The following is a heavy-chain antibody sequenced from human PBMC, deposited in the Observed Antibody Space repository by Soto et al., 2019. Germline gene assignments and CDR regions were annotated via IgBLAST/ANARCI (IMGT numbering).Heavy chain of an antibody. J-gene: IGHJ5*02. D-gene: IGHD1-26*01. V-gene: IGHV1-2*04. CDR2: INPNSGGT. CDR1: GYTFTGYY. Sequence: ASVKVSCKASGYTFTGYYIHWVRQAPGQGLEWMGWINPNSGGTNYAQKFQGWVTMTRDTSISTAYMELSRLRSDDTAVYYCARDRELAARGRGFDPWGQGTLVTVSS. CDR3: ARDRELAARGRGFDP.